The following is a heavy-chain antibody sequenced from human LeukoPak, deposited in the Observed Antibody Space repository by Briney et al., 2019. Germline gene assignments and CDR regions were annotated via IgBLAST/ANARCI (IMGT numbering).Heavy chain of an antibody. V-gene: IGHV4-4*08. Sequence: SETLSLTCTVSGGHIDSFFWNWIRQPPGKGLEWIGYIDKSGSTKYNPSLKSRITMSRDTSKNQFSLKLTSVTAADTAMYYCASGGGWLIDYWGQGTLVSVSS. CDR3: ASGGGWLIDY. D-gene: IGHD6-19*01. CDR2: IDKSGST. J-gene: IGHJ4*02. CDR1: GGHIDSFF.